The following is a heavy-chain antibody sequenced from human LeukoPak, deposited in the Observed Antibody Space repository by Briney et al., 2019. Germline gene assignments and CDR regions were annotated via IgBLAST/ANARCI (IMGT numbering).Heavy chain of an antibody. D-gene: IGHD4-17*01. Sequence: PSETLSLTCAVSGGSISSSFWWSWVRQPPGKGLEWIGYIYYSGSTYYNPSLKSRVTISVDTSKNQFSLKLSSVTAADTAVYYCARGRYGDYDAFDIWGQGTMVTVSS. J-gene: IGHJ3*02. CDR3: ARGRYGDYDAFDI. CDR2: IYYSGST. V-gene: IGHV4-4*02. CDR1: GGSISSSFW.